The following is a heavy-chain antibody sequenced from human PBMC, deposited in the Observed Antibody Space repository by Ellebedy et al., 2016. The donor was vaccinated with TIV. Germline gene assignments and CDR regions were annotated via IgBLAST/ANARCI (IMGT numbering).Heavy chain of an antibody. J-gene: IGHJ4*02. Sequence: AASVKVSCKASGYSFGSYGISWVRQAPGQGLEWMGWINTNNGNTNYAEKSQGRVTMTRDSSTNTAYLELRSLRSDDTAVYYCTRASGVQWLSASGDYWGQGTLVTVSS. D-gene: IGHD3-22*01. CDR3: TRASGVQWLSASGDY. V-gene: IGHV1-18*01. CDR2: INTNNGNT. CDR1: GYSFGSYG.